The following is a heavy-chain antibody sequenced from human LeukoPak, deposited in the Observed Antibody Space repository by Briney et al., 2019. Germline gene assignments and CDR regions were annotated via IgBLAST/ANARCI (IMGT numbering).Heavy chain of an antibody. CDR2: IYYSGST. CDR3: ARFLEDKNDAFDI. CDR1: GGSISSYY. V-gene: IGHV4-59*01. Sequence: SETLSLTCTVSGGSISSYYWSWIRQPPGKGLEWIGYIYYSGSTNYNPSLKSRVTISVDTSKNQFSLKLSSVAAADTAVYYCARFLEDKNDAFDIWGQGTMVTVSS. J-gene: IGHJ3*02. D-gene: IGHD1-1*01.